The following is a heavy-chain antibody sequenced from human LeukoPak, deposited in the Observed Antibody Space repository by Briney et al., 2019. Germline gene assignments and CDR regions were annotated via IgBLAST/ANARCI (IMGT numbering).Heavy chain of an antibody. Sequence: ASVKVSCKASGYTFTGYYMHWVRQAPGQGLEWMGWINPNSGGTNYAQKFQGRVTMTRDTSISTAYMELSRLSCDATTVYYCAGALLGYCSSTSCLDYWGQGTLVTVSS. CDR2: INPNSGGT. D-gene: IGHD2-2*01. J-gene: IGHJ4*02. V-gene: IGHV1-2*02. CDR1: GYTFTGYY. CDR3: AGALLGYCSSTSCLDY.